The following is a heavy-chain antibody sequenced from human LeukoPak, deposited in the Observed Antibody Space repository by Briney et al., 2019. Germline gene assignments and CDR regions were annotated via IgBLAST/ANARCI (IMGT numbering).Heavy chain of an antibody. CDR2: ISGYNGDT. CDR3: ARAGADSAAYFYYGKDV. CDR1: GYTFTSYG. J-gene: IGHJ6*02. D-gene: IGHD2-15*01. V-gene: IGHV1-18*01. Sequence: GASVKVSCKTSGYTFTSYGISWVRQAPGQGLEWMGWISGYNGDTHYAQNLQDRVTMTTDTSTSTAYMDVRSLRSDDTAVYYCARAGADSAAYFYYGKDVWGQGTKVTGSS.